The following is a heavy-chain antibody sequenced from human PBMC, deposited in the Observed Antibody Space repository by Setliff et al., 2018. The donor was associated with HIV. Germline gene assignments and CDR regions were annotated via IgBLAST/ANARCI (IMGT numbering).Heavy chain of an antibody. CDR2: IYYSGST. J-gene: IGHJ4*02. Sequence: TLSLTCTVSGGSISSYSWSWIRQPPGKGLEWIGYIYYSGSTNYNPSLKSRVTISVDTSKNQFSLKLSSVTAADTAVYYCARGGSSSLDYWGQGTLGTVS. D-gene: IGHD6-6*01. CDR1: GGSISSYS. CDR3: ARGGSSSLDY. V-gene: IGHV4-59*12.